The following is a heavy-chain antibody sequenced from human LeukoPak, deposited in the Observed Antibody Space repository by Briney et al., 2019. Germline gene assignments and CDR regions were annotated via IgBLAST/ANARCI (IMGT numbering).Heavy chain of an antibody. CDR2: INWNGGST. V-gene: IGHV3-20*04. J-gene: IGHJ6*03. D-gene: IGHD2-2*01. Sequence: GGSLRLSCAASGFTFDDYGMSWVRQAPGKGLEWVSGINWNGGSTGYADSVKGRFTISRDNAKNSLYLQMNSLRAEDTALYYCARTGSTSYLYYYYYYMDVWGKGTTVTDSS. CDR3: ARTGSTSYLYYYYYYMDV. CDR1: GFTFDDYG.